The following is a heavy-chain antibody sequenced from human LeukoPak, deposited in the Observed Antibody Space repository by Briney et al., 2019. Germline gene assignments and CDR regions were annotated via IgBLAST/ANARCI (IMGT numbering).Heavy chain of an antibody. V-gene: IGHV1-2*02. Sequence: ASVKVSCKASGYTFTGYYMHWVRQAPGQGLEWMGWINPNSGDTNYAQKFQGRVTMTRNTSISTAYMELSSLRSEDTAVYYCARRSWLRYFDWWDYWGQGTLVTVSS. CDR1: GYTFTGYY. CDR3: ARRSWLRYFDWWDY. D-gene: IGHD3-9*01. J-gene: IGHJ4*02. CDR2: INPNSGDT.